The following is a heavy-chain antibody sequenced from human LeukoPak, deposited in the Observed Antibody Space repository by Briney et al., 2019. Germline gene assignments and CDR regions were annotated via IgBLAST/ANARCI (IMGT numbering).Heavy chain of an antibody. V-gene: IGHV3-23*01. J-gene: IGHJ1*01. CDR3: AKRQELDAAVSEG. CDR2: VRSNGDTT. D-gene: IGHD1-1*01. CDR1: GFTFGIIA. Sequence: GGSLRLSCAASGFTFGIIAMTCVRQAPGKGLEWVSTVRSNGDTTYNADSVKGRFTISRDNSKNTVYLEMKSLRVEDTAVYYCAKRQELDAAVSEGWGQASLVTV.